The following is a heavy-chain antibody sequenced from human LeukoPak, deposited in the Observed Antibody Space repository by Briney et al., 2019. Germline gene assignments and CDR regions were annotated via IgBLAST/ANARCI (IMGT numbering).Heavy chain of an antibody. CDR2: INHRGST. V-gene: IGHV4-34*01. Sequence: KPSETLSLNCAVYGGSFSDYYWRWLRQPPGKGLEWSGEINHRGSTNYNPPLKSRVTISVDTSKNQFSLKLSSVTAADTAVYYCARKRFLVLLPHYYYYGMYVWGQGTTVTVSS. D-gene: IGHD3-3*01. CDR1: GGSFSDYY. CDR3: ARKRFLVLLPHYYYYGMYV. J-gene: IGHJ6*02.